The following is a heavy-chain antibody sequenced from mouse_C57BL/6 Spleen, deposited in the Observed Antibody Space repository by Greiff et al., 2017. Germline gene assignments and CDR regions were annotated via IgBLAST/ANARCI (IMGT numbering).Heavy chain of an antibody. CDR3: AKEGYVVRYFDY. CDR1: GYSFTDYN. V-gene: IGHV1-39*01. D-gene: IGHD2-14*01. Sequence: EVQLQQSGPELVKPGASVKISCKASGYSFTDYNMNWVKQSNGKSLEWIGVINPNYGTTSYNQKFKGKATLTGDQSSSTAYMQLNSLTSEDSAVYFCAKEGYVVRYFDYWGQGTTLTVSS. J-gene: IGHJ2*01. CDR2: INPNYGTT.